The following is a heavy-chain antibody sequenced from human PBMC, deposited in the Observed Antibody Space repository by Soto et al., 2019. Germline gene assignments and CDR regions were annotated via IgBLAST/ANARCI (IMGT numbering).Heavy chain of an antibody. J-gene: IGHJ4*02. CDR1: GFSLSTSGVG. CDR2: IYWDDDK. CDR3: AHRPSYCSGGSCYSGFDY. D-gene: IGHD2-15*01. V-gene: IGHV2-5*02. Sequence: QITLKESGPTLVKPTQTLTLTCTFSGFSLSTSGVGVGWIRQPPGKALEWLALIYWDDDKRYSPSLKSRLTITKDTSKNQVVLTMTDMDPVDTATYYCAHRPSYCSGGSCYSGFDYWGQGTLVTVSS.